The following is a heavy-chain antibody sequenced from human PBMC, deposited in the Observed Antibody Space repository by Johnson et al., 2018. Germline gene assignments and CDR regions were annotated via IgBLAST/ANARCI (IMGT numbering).Heavy chain of an antibody. J-gene: IGHJ4*02. CDR1: GFTFSTFA. V-gene: IGHV3-30*04. Sequence: QVQLVESGGGVVQPGRSLSLSCAASGFTFSTFAMNWVRQPPGKGLEWLALISYDATNKNYAHSVKGRFTISRDNLKDTVSLQMDNLTSEDTAVYYCARAPGIVGGTYLDSWGQGTLVTVSS. CDR2: ISYDATNK. CDR3: ARAPGIVGGTYLDS. D-gene: IGHD1-26*01.